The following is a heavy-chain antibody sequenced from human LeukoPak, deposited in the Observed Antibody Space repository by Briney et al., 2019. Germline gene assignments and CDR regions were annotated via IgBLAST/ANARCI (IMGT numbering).Heavy chain of an antibody. V-gene: IGHV3-23*01. CDR3: AKDLEGYRIIVNWFDP. CDR1: GFTFSSDA. D-gene: IGHD6-13*01. CDR2: ISGSGGST. J-gene: IGHJ5*02. Sequence: GGALRLSCAASGFTFSSDARRWVRRAPGKGLGWVSAISGSGGSTYYADAVKGRFTSSRDNSKNTLYLQMNSLRAEDTAVYYCAKDLEGYRIIVNWFDPWGQGTLVTVSS.